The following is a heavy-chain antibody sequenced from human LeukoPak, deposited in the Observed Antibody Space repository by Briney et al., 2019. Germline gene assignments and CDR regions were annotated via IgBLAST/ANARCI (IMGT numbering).Heavy chain of an antibody. Sequence: PSETLSLTCAVYGGSFSGYYWSWIRQPPGKGLEWIGEINHSGSTNYNPSLKSRVTISVDTSKNQFSLKLSSVTAADTAVYYCARRVNYYDSSGPDLGGGGRYYFDYWGQGTLVTVSS. D-gene: IGHD3-22*01. CDR2: INHSGST. J-gene: IGHJ4*02. V-gene: IGHV4-34*01. CDR1: GGSFSGYY. CDR3: ARRVNYYDSSGPDLGGGGRYYFDY.